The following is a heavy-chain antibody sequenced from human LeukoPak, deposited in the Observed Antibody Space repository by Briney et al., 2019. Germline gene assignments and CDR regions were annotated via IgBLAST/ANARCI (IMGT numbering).Heavy chain of an antibody. CDR2: IYYSGST. V-gene: IGHV4-59*08. J-gene: IGHJ4*02. D-gene: IGHD6-19*01. Sequence: SETLSLTCTVSGGSISSYYWRWIRQPPGKGLEWIGYIYYSGSTNYNPSLKSRVTISVDTSKNQFSLKLSSVTAADTAVYYCARQGNSGWFDYWGQGTLVTVSS. CDR3: ARQGNSGWFDY. CDR1: GGSISSYY.